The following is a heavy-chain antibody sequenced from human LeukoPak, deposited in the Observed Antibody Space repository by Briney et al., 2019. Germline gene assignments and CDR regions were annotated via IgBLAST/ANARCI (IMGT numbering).Heavy chain of an antibody. CDR3: ARTSIVVSAGRYYFDP. D-gene: IGHD1-26*01. Sequence: SETLSLTCTVSGGSISSGDYYWSWIRQHPGKGLEWIGYISYSGSTYYSPSLKSRVTISVATSKNQFSLKLTSVTAADTAVYYCARTSIVVSAGRYYFDPWGQETLVTVSS. CDR2: ISYSGST. CDR1: GGSISSGDYY. J-gene: IGHJ5*02. V-gene: IGHV4-31*03.